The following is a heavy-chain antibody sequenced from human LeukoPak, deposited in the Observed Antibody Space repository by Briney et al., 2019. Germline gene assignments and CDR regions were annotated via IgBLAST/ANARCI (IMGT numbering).Heavy chain of an antibody. D-gene: IGHD3/OR15-3a*01. CDR1: GFTFSSYA. CDR2: IWYDGSNK. V-gene: IGHV3-33*08. J-gene: IGHJ4*02. Sequence: GGSLRLSCAASGFTFSSYAMSWVRQAPGNGLEWVAVIWYDGSNKFYGDSVKGRFTISRDNSENMLYLQMNGLRAEDTAVYYCARAVGPFDYWGQGALVTVSS. CDR3: ARAVGPFDY.